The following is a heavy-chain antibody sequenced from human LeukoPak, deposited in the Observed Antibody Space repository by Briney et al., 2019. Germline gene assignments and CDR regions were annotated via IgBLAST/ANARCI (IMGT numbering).Heavy chain of an antibody. D-gene: IGHD3-22*01. CDR3: ARVDWMIGAFDI. V-gene: IGHV3-48*02. Sequence: GGSLRLSCAASGFTFSTYSMNWVRKAPGKGLEWVSYITSSSGTIYYADSVRGRFTISRDNAKNSLYLQMNSLRDEDTAVYYCARVDWMIGAFDIWGQGTMVTVSS. CDR2: ITSSSGTI. CDR1: GFTFSTYS. J-gene: IGHJ3*02.